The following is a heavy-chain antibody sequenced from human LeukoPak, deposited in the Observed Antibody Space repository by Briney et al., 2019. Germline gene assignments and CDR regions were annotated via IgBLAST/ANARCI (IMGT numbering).Heavy chain of an antibody. CDR3: AKDYGRDYYDSSGSFDY. D-gene: IGHD3-22*01. Sequence: GGSLRLSCAASGFTFTSYWMSWVRQAPGKGLEWVANIKQDGSEKYYVDSVKGRFTISRDNARNLLYLQMNSLRAEDTAVYYCAKDYGRDYYDSSGSFDYWGQGTLVTVSS. CDR2: IKQDGSEK. J-gene: IGHJ4*02. V-gene: IGHV3-7*03. CDR1: GFTFTSYW.